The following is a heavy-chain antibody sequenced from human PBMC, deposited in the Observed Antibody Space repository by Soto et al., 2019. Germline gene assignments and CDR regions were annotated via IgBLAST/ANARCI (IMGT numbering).Heavy chain of an antibody. D-gene: IGHD3-3*01. CDR2: ISYDGSNK. V-gene: IGHV3-30-3*01. CDR3: ARDYYDFWSGYLDYYYYYGMDV. J-gene: IGHJ6*02. CDR1: GFTFSSYA. Sequence: VQLVESGGGVVQPGRSLRLSCAASGFTFSSYAMHWVRQAPGKGLEWVAVISYDGSNKYYADSVKGRFTISRDNSKNTLYLQMNSLRAEDTAVYYCARDYYDFWSGYLDYYYYYGMDVWGQGTTVTVSS.